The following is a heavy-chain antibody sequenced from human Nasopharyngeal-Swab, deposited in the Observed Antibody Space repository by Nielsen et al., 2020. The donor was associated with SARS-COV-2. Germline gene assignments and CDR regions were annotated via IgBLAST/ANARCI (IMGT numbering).Heavy chain of an antibody. CDR3: ARGLSSGPFDY. J-gene: IGHJ4*02. D-gene: IGHD6-19*01. Sequence: WIRQPPGKGLEWIGEINHSGSTNYNPSLKSRVTIPVDTSKNQFSLKLSSVTAADTAVYYCARGLSSGPFDYWGQGTLVTVSS. CDR2: INHSGST. V-gene: IGHV4-34*01.